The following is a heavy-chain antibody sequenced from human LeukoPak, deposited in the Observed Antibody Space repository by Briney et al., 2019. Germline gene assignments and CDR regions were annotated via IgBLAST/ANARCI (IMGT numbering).Heavy chain of an antibody. V-gene: IGHV1-69*05. J-gene: IGHJ6*03. Sequence: SVKVSCKASGGTFSGYAISWVRQAPGQGLEWMGGIIPIFGTANYAQKFQGRVTITTDESTSTAYMELSSLRSEDTAVYYCARAPHYYDSSGEYYYYYYMDVWGKGTTVTVSS. D-gene: IGHD3-22*01. CDR2: IIPIFGTA. CDR1: GGTFSGYA. CDR3: ARAPHYYDSSGEYYYYYYMDV.